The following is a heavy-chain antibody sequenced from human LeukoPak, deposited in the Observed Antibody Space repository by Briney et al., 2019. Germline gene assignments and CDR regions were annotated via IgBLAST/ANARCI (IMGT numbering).Heavy chain of an antibody. CDR3: AKLRDFFDSNGQFDY. J-gene: IGHJ4*02. Sequence: GGSLRLSCAASGFTFSSYAMSWVRQAPGKGLEWVSATSGSGDGTFYADSVKGRFTISRDNSKNTLYLQMNSLRAEDTAINYCAKLRDFFDSNGQFDYWGQGTLVTVSS. D-gene: IGHD3-22*01. CDR1: GFTFSSYA. V-gene: IGHV3-23*01. CDR2: TSGSGDGT.